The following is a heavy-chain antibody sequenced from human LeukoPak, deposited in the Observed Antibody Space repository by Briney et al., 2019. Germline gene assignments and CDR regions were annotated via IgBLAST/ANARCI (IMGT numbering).Heavy chain of an antibody. CDR3: AELGITMIGGV. CDR2: ISSSSSYI. J-gene: IGHJ6*04. CDR1: GITFSSYS. V-gene: IGHV3-21*05. D-gene: IGHD3-10*02. Sequence: GGSLRLSCAASGITFSSYSMKWVRQAPGKGLEWVSYISSSSSYIYYAYSVEGRFTISRDNAKNSLYLQMSSLRAEDTAVYYCAELGITMIGGVWGKGTTVTISS.